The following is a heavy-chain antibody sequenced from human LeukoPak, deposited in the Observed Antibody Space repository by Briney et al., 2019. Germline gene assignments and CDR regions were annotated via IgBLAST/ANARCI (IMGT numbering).Heavy chain of an antibody. V-gene: IGHV4-38-2*01. CDR3: ARPISWARGAFDI. D-gene: IGHD1-26*01. CDR1: GYSISSGYY. CDR2: IYHSGST. J-gene: IGHJ3*02. Sequence: PSETLSLTCAVSGYSISSGYYWGGIRQPPGEGLEWIGSIYHSGSTYYNPSLKSRVTISVDTSKNQFSLKLSSVTAADTAVYYCARPISWARGAFDIWGQGTMVTVSS.